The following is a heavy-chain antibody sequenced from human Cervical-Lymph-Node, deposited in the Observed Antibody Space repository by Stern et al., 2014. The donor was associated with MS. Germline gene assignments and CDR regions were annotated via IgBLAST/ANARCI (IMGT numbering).Heavy chain of an antibody. CDR1: GFTFSSCP. J-gene: IGHJ4*02. CDR3: AREMAIINDY. D-gene: IGHD5-24*01. Sequence: AHLVESGGGVVQPGRSLRLSCAASGFTFSSCPMHWVRQAPGKGLEWVAAISYDGSNKYYADSVKGRFTISRDNSKSTLYLQMNSLRNEDRAVYYCAREMAIINDYWGQGALVTVSS. CDR2: ISYDGSNK. V-gene: IGHV3-30-3*01.